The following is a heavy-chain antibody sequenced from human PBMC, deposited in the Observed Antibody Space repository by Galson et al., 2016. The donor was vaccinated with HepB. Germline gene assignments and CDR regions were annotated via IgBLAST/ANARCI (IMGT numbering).Heavy chain of an antibody. V-gene: IGHV3-23*01. CDR2: ISGNTGAA. Sequence: SLRLSCAASGFIFSDYSMNWVRQAPGKGPEWVATISGNTGAAYYADSVTGRFTISRDNSKTTFYLQMSSLRGEDTAVDYCAKGAHQLHLPLDLGGQGTRVTVSS. D-gene: IGHD2-2*01. J-gene: IGHJ5*02. CDR3: AKGAHQLHLPLDL. CDR1: GFIFSDYS.